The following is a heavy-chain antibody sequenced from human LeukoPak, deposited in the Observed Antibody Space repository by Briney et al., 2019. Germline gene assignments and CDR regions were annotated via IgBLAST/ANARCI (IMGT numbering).Heavy chain of an antibody. Sequence: PGGSLRLSCAASGFTFSSYAMSGVRQAPGKGLEWVSSISYSGTTYHSDSVKGRFTISRDNSKNTLYLQMNSLRAEDTAVYYCAKENTGAYWGQGTLVTVSS. CDR2: ISYSGTT. CDR3: AKENTGAY. V-gene: IGHV3-23*01. CDR1: GFTFSSYA. J-gene: IGHJ1*01. D-gene: IGHD3-10*01.